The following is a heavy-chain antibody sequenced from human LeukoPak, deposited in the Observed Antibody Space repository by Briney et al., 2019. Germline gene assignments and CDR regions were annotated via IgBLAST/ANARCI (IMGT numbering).Heavy chain of an antibody. CDR3: AKASIAGAIGVLDY. V-gene: IGHV3-7*01. CDR1: GFTFNNYW. D-gene: IGHD1-26*01. J-gene: IGHJ4*02. Sequence: PGGSLRLSCAAFGFTFNNYWMSWVRQAPGKGLEWVANINQDGSGKHYVDSVKGRFTISRDNAKNSLYLQMNSLRAEDTAVYFCAKASIAGAIGVLDYWRQGTLVTVSS. CDR2: INQDGSGK.